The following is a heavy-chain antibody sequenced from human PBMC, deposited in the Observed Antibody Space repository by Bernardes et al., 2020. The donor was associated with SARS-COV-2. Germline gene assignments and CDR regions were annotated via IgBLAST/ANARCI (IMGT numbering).Heavy chain of an antibody. D-gene: IGHD3-16*01. Sequence: ASVKVSCKASGYRFSSYGIIWVRQAPGQGLEWMGWISAYNGNIEYAQKFQGRVTMTTDTSANTGYMDLRSLRSDDTAVYYWARESTPGLRAIGYWGQGTLVTVSS. V-gene: IGHV1-18*01. CDR3: ARESTPGLRAIGY. J-gene: IGHJ4*02. CDR2: ISAYNGNI. CDR1: GYRFSSYG.